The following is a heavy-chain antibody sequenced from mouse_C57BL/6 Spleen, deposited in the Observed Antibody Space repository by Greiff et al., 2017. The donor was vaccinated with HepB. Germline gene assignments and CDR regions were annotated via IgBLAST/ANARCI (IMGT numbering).Heavy chain of an antibody. V-gene: IGHV1-52*01. CDR1: GYTFTSYW. CDR2: IDPSDSET. Sequence: QVHVKQPGAELVRPGSSVKLSCKASGYTFTSYWMHWVKQRPIQGLEWIGNIDPSDSETHYNQKFKDKATLTVDKSSSTAYMQLSSLTSEDSAVYYCARSGYSNGYFDYWGQGTTLTVSS. J-gene: IGHJ2*01. D-gene: IGHD2-5*01. CDR3: ARSGYSNGYFDY.